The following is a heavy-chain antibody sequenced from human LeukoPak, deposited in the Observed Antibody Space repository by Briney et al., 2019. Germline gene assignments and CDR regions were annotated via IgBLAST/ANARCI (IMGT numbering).Heavy chain of an antibody. V-gene: IGHV4-59*01. D-gene: IGHD3-10*01. CDR3: TSAVNYYAYMDV. CDR2: IYYSGST. J-gene: IGHJ6*03. CDR1: GGSISSYY. Sequence: PSETLSLTCTVSGGSISSYYWSWIRQPPGKGLEWIGYIYYSGSTNYNPSLKSRVTISVDTSKNQFSLKLSSVTAADTAVYYCTSAVNYYAYMDVWGKGTTVTVSS.